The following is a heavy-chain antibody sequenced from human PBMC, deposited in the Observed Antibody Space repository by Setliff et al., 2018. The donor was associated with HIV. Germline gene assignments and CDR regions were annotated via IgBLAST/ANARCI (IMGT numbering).Heavy chain of an antibody. CDR3: ARLTTTYYYDSSAYYHPV. Sequence: TSETLSLTCAVSGYAISSGYYWGWIRRPPGKGLEWIGSIYARGSTNYNPSLKSRVTISVDTSKNQFSLKLSSVTAADTAVFYCARLTTTYYYDSSAYYHPVWGQGTLVTVSS. CDR1: GYAISSGYY. D-gene: IGHD3-22*01. CDR2: IYARGST. V-gene: IGHV4-38-2*01. J-gene: IGHJ4*02.